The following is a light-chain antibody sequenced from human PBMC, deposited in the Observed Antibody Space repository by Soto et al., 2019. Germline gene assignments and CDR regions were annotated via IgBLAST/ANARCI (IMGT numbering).Light chain of an antibody. CDR1: SSDVGGYNY. J-gene: IGLJ2*01. CDR3: SSYTDSDTLI. Sequence: QSALTQPPSASGSPGQSVTISCTGTSSDVGGYNYVSWYQHHPGKAPKLVIYEVSERPSEVPDRFSGSKSGNTASLTVSGLQAEDEADYYCSSYTDSDTLIFGGGTKLTVL. CDR2: EVS. V-gene: IGLV2-8*01.